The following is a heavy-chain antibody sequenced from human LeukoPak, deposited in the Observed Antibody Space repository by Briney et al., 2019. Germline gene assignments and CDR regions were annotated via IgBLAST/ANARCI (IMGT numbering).Heavy chain of an antibody. J-gene: IGHJ4*02. V-gene: IGHV3-30*18. Sequence: GGSLRLSCAASGFTFSSYGMHWVRQAPGKGLEWVAVISYDGSNKYYADSVKGRFTISRDNSKNTLYLKMNSLRAEDTAVYYCAKDRGSSWEGGNYFDYWGQGTLVTVSS. CDR3: AKDRGSSWEGGNYFDY. CDR2: ISYDGSNK. D-gene: IGHD6-13*01. CDR1: GFTFSSYG.